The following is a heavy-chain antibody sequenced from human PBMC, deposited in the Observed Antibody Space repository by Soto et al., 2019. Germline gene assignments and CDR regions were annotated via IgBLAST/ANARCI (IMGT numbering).Heavy chain of an antibody. D-gene: IGHD1-26*01. CDR2: ISAYNGNT. CDR1: GYTFTSYG. V-gene: IGHV1-18*01. J-gene: IGHJ6*02. Sequence: ASVKVSCKASGYTFTSYGISWVRQAPGQGLEWMGWISAYNGNTNYAQKLQGRVTMTTDTSTSAAYMELRSLRSDDTGVYYCARNTWEVPTYYCNYGMDVWGQGTTVTVSS. CDR3: ARNTWEVPTYYCNYGMDV.